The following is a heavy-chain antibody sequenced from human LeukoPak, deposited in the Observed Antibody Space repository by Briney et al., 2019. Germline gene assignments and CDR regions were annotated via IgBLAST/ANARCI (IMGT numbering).Heavy chain of an antibody. Sequence: SETLSLTCTVFGDSVSSSNYYWAWFRQPPGKGLEWIGNIYYSGSTNYNPSLKSRVTISLDTSKNQFSLKLNSVTAADAAVYYCAASVGSTDRTYYYGMDVWGQGTTVTVSS. J-gene: IGHJ6*02. D-gene: IGHD4-11*01. CDR3: AASVGSTDRTYYYGMDV. CDR2: IYYSGST. CDR1: GDSVSSSNYY. V-gene: IGHV4-61*01.